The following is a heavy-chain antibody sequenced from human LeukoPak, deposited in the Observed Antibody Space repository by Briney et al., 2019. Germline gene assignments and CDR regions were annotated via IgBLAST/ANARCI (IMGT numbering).Heavy chain of an antibody. V-gene: IGHV3-7*01. CDR1: GFTFSSYW. D-gene: IGHD3-9*01. J-gene: IGHJ4*02. CDR3: ARELTVFLTGHPFDY. Sequence: PGGSLRLSCAASGFTFSSYWMSWVRQAPGKGLEWVANIKQDGSEKYYVDSVKGRFTISRDNAKNSLYLQMNSLRAEDTAVYYCARELTVFLTGHPFDYWGQGTLVTVSS. CDR2: IKQDGSEK.